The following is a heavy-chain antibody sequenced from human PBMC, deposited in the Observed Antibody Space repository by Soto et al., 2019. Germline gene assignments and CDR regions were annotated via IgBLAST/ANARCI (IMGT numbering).Heavy chain of an antibody. V-gene: IGHV5-51*01. Sequence: KVSCKASGYTFTSYWIGWVRQMPGKGLEWMGIIYPGDSDTRYSPSFQGQVTISADKSISTAYLQWSSLKASDTAMYYCARLGTAMVTIDYWGQGTLVTVSS. D-gene: IGHD5-18*01. CDR3: ARLGTAMVTIDY. CDR2: IYPGDSDT. CDR1: GYTFTSYW. J-gene: IGHJ4*02.